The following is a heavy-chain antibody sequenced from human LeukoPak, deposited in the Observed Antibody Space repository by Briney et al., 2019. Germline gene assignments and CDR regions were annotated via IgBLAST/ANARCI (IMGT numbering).Heavy chain of an antibody. V-gene: IGHV1-46*01. CDR3: ARENKDIVVVVAARPDAFDI. CDR1: GYTFTSYY. CDR2: INPSGGST. D-gene: IGHD2-15*01. Sequence: ASVKVSCKASGYTFTSYYMHWVRQAPGQGLEWMGIINPSGGSTSYAQKFQGRVTMTRDTSTSTVHMELSSLRSEDTAVYYCARENKDIVVVVAARPDAFDIWGQGTMVTVSS. J-gene: IGHJ3*02.